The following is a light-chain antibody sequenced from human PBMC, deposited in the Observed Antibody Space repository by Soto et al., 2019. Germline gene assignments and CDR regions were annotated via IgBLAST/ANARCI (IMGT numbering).Light chain of an antibody. CDR1: QSVSSSY. CDR3: HHYSSSPFS. CDR2: GAS. Sequence: EIVLTQSPGTLSLSPGERATLSCRASQSVSSSYLAWYQQKPDQAPRLLIYGASSRATGIPDRFSGSGSGTDFTLTISRLEPEDFAVYYCHHYSSSPFSFGPGTKVDIK. V-gene: IGKV3-20*01. J-gene: IGKJ3*01.